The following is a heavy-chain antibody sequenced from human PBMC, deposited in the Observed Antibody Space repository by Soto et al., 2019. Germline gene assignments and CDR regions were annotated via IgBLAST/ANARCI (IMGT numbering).Heavy chain of an antibody. CDR1: GFSFGDSY. J-gene: IGHJ4*02. CDR2: ISGGSSYT. V-gene: IGHV3-11*06. D-gene: IGHD2-21*01. CDR3: AKTIVAASGYYFDH. Sequence: QVQLVESGGGLVKPGGSLRLACAASGFSFGDSYMSWVRQAPGKGLEWLSYISGGSSYTNYADSVKGRFTISRDNAKRSLYLEMNSPRADDTAVYYCAKTIVAASGYYFDHWGQGNLVTVSS.